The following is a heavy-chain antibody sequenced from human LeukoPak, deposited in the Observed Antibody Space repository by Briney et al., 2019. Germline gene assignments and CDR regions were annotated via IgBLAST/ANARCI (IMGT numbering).Heavy chain of an antibody. V-gene: IGHV3-23*01. CDR1: GFTFSSYA. J-gene: IGHJ4*02. D-gene: IGHD3-3*01. CDR2: ISGSGGST. Sequence: GGSLRLSCAASGFTFSSYAMSWVRQAPGKGLEWVSAISGSGGSTYYADSVKGRFTISRDNAKNSLYLQMNSLRAEDTAVYYCARAFTIFGVVLSPHFDYWGQGTLVTVSS. CDR3: ARAFTIFGVVLSPHFDY.